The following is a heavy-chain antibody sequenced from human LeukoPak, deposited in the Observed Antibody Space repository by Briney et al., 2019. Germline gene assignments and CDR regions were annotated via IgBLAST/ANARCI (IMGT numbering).Heavy chain of an antibody. CDR2: INHSGST. CDR1: GGSFSGHY. Sequence: KSSETLSLTCAVYGGSFSGHYWTWIRQPPGKGLEWIGEINHSGSTTYSPSLNSRVTISVDTSKNQFSLRLSSVTAADTAVYYCARPRYGSGSLDSWGQGTLVTVSS. D-gene: IGHD3-10*01. CDR3: ARPRYGSGSLDS. V-gene: IGHV4-34*01. J-gene: IGHJ4*02.